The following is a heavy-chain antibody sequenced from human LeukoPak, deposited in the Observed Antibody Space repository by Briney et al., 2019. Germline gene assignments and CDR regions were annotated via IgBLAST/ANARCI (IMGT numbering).Heavy chain of an antibody. D-gene: IGHD2-2*01. CDR3: ARWAGDIVVVPAASGFDY. J-gene: IGHJ4*02. Sequence: PSETLSLTCTVSGYSISSGYYWGWIRQPPGKGLEWIGSIYHSGSTYYNPSLKSRVTISVDTSKNQFFLKLSSVTAADTAVYYCARWAGDIVVVPAASGFDYWGQGTLVTVSS. V-gene: IGHV4-38-2*02. CDR2: IYHSGST. CDR1: GYSISSGYY.